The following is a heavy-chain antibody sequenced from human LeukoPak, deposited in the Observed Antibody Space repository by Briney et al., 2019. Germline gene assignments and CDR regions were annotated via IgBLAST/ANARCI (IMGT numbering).Heavy chain of an antibody. Sequence: WASVKVSCKTSGYTFSSYYIHWVRQAPGQGLEWMGWINPNSGGTNYAQKFQGRVTMTRDTSISTAYMELSRLRSDDTAVYYCARDDFWSGTGFDYWGQGTLVTVSS. CDR2: INPNSGGT. V-gene: IGHV1-2*02. CDR3: ARDDFWSGTGFDY. J-gene: IGHJ4*02. CDR1: GYTFSSYY. D-gene: IGHD3-3*01.